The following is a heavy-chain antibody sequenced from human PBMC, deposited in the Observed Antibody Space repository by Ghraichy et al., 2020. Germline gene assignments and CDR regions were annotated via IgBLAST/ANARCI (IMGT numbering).Heavy chain of an antibody. CDR1: GGDFSMFA. V-gene: IGHV1-69*10. J-gene: IGHJ6*02. Sequence: SVKVSCKASGGDFSMFAVNWVRQAPGQGLEWVGGIISKHVVSTYAQKFQDRVTIPADESTSTAYMELRSLTSEDTAVYYCAQSGYSHGDRMTYYYGMDVGGQGTTVTVS. D-gene: IGHD5-18*01. CDR3: AQSGYSHGDRMTYYYGMDV. CDR2: IISKHVVS.